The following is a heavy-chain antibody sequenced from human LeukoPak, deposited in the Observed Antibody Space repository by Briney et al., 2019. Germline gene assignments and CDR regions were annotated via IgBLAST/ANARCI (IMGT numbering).Heavy chain of an antibody. CDR3: AREGGSSSKFDY. CDR2: IYYSGST. V-gene: IGHV4-31*03. J-gene: IGHJ4*02. Sequence: SETLSLTCTVSGGSISSGGYYWGWIRQHPGKGLEWIGYIYYSGSTYYNPSLKSRVTISVDTSKNQFSLKLSSVTAADTAVYYCAREGGSSSKFDYWGQGTLVTVSS. CDR1: GGSISSGGYY. D-gene: IGHD6-6*01.